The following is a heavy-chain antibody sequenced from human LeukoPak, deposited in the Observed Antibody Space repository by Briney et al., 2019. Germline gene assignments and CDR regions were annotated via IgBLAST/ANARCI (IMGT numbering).Heavy chain of an antibody. J-gene: IGHJ4*02. D-gene: IGHD4-11*01. V-gene: IGHV1-2*02. CDR1: GYTFTGYY. CDR2: INPNSGGT. Sequence: ASVKVSCKASGYTFTGYYMHWVRQAPGQGLEWMGWINPNSGGTNYAQKFQGRVTMTRDTSISTAYMELSRLRSDDTAVYYCASTNDYSNYGLDYWGQGTLVTVSS. CDR3: ASTNDYSNYGLDY.